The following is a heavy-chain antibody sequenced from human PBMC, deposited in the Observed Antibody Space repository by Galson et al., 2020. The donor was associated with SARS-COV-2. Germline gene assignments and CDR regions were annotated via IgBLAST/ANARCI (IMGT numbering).Heavy chain of an antibody. Sequence: GWIVVGSGNTNYAQKFQERVTITRDMSTSTAYMELSSLRSEDTAVYYCAARGLLGEFPQWGQGTLVTVSS. CDR2: IVVGSGNT. J-gene: IGHJ4*02. CDR3: AARGLLGEFPQ. V-gene: IGHV1-58*01. D-gene: IGHD3-16*01.